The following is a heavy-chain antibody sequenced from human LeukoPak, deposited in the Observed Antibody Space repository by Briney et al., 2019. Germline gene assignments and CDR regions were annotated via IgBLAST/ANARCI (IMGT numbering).Heavy chain of an antibody. J-gene: IGHJ4*02. CDR2: IIPIFGTA. CDR1: GGTFSSYA. Sequence: SVTVSCKASGGTFSSYAISWVRQAPGQGLEWMGGIIPIFGTANYAQKFQGRVTITADESTSTAYMELSSLRSQDTAVYYCARTYYDVLTGYYFDYRGQGTLVTVAS. D-gene: IGHD3-9*01. V-gene: IGHV1-69*13. CDR3: ARTYYDVLTGYYFDY.